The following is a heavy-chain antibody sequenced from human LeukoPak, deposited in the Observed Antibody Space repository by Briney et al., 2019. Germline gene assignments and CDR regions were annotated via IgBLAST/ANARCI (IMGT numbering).Heavy chain of an antibody. CDR2: ISGSGGST. CDR3: AKDEGYSYGF. CDR1: GFTFSSYA. V-gene: IGHV3-23*01. J-gene: IGHJ4*02. Sequence: PGGSLRLSCAASGFTFSSYAMSWVRQAPGKGLGWVSAISGSGGSTYYADSVKGRFTISRDNSKNTLYLQMNSLRAEDAAVYYCAKDEGYSYGFGGQGTLVTVSS. D-gene: IGHD5-18*01.